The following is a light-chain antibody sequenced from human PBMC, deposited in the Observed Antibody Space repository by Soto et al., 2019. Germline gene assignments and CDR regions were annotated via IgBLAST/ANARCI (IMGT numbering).Light chain of an antibody. J-gene: IGLJ3*02. CDR1: SSNIGAGYD. CDR3: QSYDNSLSGWV. V-gene: IGLV1-40*01. CDR2: GYV. Sequence: QSVLTQPPSVSGAPGQRVTISCAGSSSNIGAGYDVHWYQQVPGTAPKFLIYGYVNRPSGVPDRFSGSKSGTSASLAITGLQAEDEADYYCQSYDNSLSGWVFGGGTKLTVL.